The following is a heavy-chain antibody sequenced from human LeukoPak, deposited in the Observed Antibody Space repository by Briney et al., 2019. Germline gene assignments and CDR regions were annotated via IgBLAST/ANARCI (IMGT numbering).Heavy chain of an antibody. CDR2: ISGSGAST. D-gene: IGHD3-16*01. J-gene: IGHJ4*02. V-gene: IGHV3-23*01. CDR1: GFAFSSYA. CDR3: AKSQGPPKGGTDC. Sequence: GGSLRLSCAASGFAFSSYAMSWVRQAPGKGLEWVSAISGSGASTYYADSVKGRFTISRDSSKNTQYLQMNSLRAEDTAVYYCAKSQGPPKGGTDCWGQGTLVTVSS.